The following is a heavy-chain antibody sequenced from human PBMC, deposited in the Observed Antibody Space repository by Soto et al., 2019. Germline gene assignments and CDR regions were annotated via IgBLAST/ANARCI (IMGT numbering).Heavy chain of an antibody. J-gene: IGHJ6*03. Sequence: SETLSLTCTVSGGPISSSSYYWRWIRQPPGKGLEWIGSIYYSGSTYYNPSLKSRVTISVDTSKNQFSLKLSSVTAADTAVYYCARQTTYYDILTGYSPAYWNYMDVWGKGTTVS. D-gene: IGHD3-9*01. CDR1: GGPISSSSYY. CDR2: IYYSGST. V-gene: IGHV4-39*01. CDR3: ARQTTYYDILTGYSPAYWNYMDV.